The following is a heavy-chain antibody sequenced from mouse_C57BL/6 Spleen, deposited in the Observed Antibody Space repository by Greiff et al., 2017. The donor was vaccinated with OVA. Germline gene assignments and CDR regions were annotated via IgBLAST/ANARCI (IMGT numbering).Heavy chain of an antibody. J-gene: IGHJ2*01. Sequence: VQLKESGAELVRPGASVKLSCTASGFNIKDYYMHWVKQRPEQGLEWIGRIDPEDGDTEYAPKFQGKATMTADTSSNPAYLQLSSLTSEDTAVYYCTTSSSYASAYSSSLDYWGQGTTLTVSS. CDR2: IDPEDGDT. V-gene: IGHV14-1*01. CDR3: TTSSSYASAYSSSLDY. D-gene: IGHD1-1*01. CDR1: GFNIKDYY.